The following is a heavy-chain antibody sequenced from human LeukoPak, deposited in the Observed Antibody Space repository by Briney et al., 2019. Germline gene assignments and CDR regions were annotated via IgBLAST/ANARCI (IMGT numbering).Heavy chain of an antibody. CDR2: IIPIFGTA. D-gene: IGHD2-2*01. Sequence: GASVKVSCKASGGTFSSYAISWVRQAPGQGLEWMGGIIPIFGTANYAQKFQGRVTITADESTSTAYMELSSLRSEDTAVYYCARACRSTSCYERAVWMGYVGTYYYYGMDVWGQGTTVTVSS. J-gene: IGHJ6*02. CDR1: GGTFSSYA. CDR3: ARACRSTSCYERAVWMGYVGTYYYYGMDV. V-gene: IGHV1-69*13.